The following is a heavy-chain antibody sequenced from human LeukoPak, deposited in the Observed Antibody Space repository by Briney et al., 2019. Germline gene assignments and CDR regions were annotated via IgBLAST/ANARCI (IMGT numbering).Heavy chain of an antibody. CDR2: ISDSGGST. V-gene: IGHV3-23*01. J-gene: IGHJ5*02. CDR3: AKDAEGTMIVVANPNWFDP. D-gene: IGHD3-22*01. CDR1: GFTFSSYA. Sequence: GGSLRLSCAASGFTFSSYAMSWVRQAPGKGLEWVSAISDSGGSTYYADSVKGRFTISRDNSKNTLYLQMNSLRAEDTAVYYCAKDAEGTMIVVANPNWFDPWGQGTLVTVSS.